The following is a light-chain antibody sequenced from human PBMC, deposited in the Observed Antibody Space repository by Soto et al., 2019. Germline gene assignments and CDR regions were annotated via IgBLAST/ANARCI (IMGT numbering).Light chain of an antibody. J-gene: IGKJ1*01. CDR3: EQFHSYPWT. Sequence: DIQMTQSPSTLSASVGDRVTVTCRASQSINNWLAWYQQKPGKAPKLLIYRASSLDSGVPSRFSVSGSGTEFNITISSLQPDDFATYYCEQFHSYPWTFGQGTKVEIK. CDR2: RAS. CDR1: QSINNW. V-gene: IGKV1-5*03.